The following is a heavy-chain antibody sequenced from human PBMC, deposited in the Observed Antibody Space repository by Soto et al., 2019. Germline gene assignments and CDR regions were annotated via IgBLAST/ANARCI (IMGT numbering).Heavy chain of an antibody. CDR3: ARSEVAADSAAFDL. Sequence: SGPTLGNPTQTLTLTCTFSGFSLSTSGMCVSWIRQPPGKALEWLALIDWDDDKYYSTSLKTRLTISKDTSKNQVVLTMTNMDPVDTATYYCARSEVAADSAAFDLWGQGTMVTVSS. D-gene: IGHD6-19*01. CDR1: GFSLSTSGMC. CDR2: IDWDDDK. V-gene: IGHV2-70*01. J-gene: IGHJ3*01.